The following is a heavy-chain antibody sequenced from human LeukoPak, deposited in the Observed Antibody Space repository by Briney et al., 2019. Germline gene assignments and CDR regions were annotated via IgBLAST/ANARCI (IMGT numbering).Heavy chain of an antibody. Sequence: GGSLRLSCAASGFTFSSYSMNWVRQAPGKGLEWVSSISSSSSYIYYADSVKGRFTISRDDAKSSLYLQMNSLRAEDTAVYYCARDSYCSSTSCQTFDYWGQGTLVTVSS. CDR3: ARDSYCSSTSCQTFDY. CDR1: GFTFSSYS. J-gene: IGHJ4*02. D-gene: IGHD2-2*01. V-gene: IGHV3-21*01. CDR2: ISSSSSYI.